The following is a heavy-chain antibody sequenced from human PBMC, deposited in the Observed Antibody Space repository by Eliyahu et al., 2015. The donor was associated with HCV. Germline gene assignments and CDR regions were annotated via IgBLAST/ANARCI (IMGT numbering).Heavy chain of an antibody. V-gene: IGHV3-9*01. Sequence: EVQLVESGGGLVQPGRSLRLSCAASGFTFDDYAMHWVRXAPGKGLEWVSGISWNSGSIGYADSVKGRFTISRDNAKNSLYLQMNSLRAEDTALYYCAKGRDGYNPVFDYWGQGTLVTVSS. D-gene: IGHD5-24*01. CDR3: AKGRDGYNPVFDY. J-gene: IGHJ4*02. CDR2: ISWNSGSI. CDR1: GFTFDDYA.